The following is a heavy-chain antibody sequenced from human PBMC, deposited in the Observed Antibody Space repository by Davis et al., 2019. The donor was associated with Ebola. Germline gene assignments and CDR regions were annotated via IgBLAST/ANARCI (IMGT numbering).Heavy chain of an antibody. CDR2: IKQDGSEK. CDR1: GFTFSSYG. CDR3: ARPGGDYGDYRGGFDY. J-gene: IGHJ4*02. Sequence: GESLKISCAASGFTFSSYGMHWVRQAPGKGLEWVANIKQDGSEKYYVDSVKGRFTISRDNSKNTLYLQMNSLRAEDTAVYYCARPGGDYGDYRGGFDYWGQGTLVTVSS. D-gene: IGHD4-17*01. V-gene: IGHV3-7*01.